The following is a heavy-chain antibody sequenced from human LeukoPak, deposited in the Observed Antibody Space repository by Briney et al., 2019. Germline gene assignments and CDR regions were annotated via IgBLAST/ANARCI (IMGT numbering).Heavy chain of an antibody. CDR2: IYYSGST. CDR3: ARSHRRGDSYGPRVWFDP. D-gene: IGHD5-18*01. J-gene: IGHJ5*02. V-gene: IGHV4-31*03. Sequence: SQTLSLTCTVSGGSISSGGYYWSWIRQHPGKGLEWIGYIYYSGSTYYNPSLKSRVTISVDTSKNQFSLKLSSVTAADTAVYYCARSHRRGDSYGPRVWFDPWGQGTLVTVSS. CDR1: GGSISSGGYY.